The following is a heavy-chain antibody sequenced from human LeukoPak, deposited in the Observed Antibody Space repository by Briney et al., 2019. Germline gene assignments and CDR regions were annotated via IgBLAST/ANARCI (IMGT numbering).Heavy chain of an antibody. CDR1: GGSISSTNW. V-gene: IGHV4-4*02. J-gene: IGHJ4*02. CDR2: VHLSGRT. Sequence: SETLSLTCGVSGGSISSTNWWTWVRQPPGEGLEWIGEVHLSGRTNYNPTLESRVTMSVDMSENHISLKLTSVTAADTAVYYCAREGGPYRPLDYSGQGTLVTVSS. CDR3: AREGGPYRPLDY.